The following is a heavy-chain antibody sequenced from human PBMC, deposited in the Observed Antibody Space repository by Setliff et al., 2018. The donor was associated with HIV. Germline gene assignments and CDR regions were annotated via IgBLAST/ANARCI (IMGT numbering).Heavy chain of an antibody. J-gene: IGHJ4*02. Sequence: PGGSLRLSCAASGFTFNSCAMHWVRQAPGKGLQWVSVISYDGNNKKYADSVKGRFTISRDNSKNTLYLQMNSLRAEDTAVYYCARGGFGVVIIERLGVDYWGQGTKVTVSS. CDR2: ISYDGNNK. D-gene: IGHD3-3*01. CDR1: GFTFNSCA. V-gene: IGHV3-30*04. CDR3: ARGGFGVVIIERLGVDY.